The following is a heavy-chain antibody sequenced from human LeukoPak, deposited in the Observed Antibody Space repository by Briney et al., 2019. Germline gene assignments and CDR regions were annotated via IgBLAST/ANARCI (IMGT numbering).Heavy chain of an antibody. CDR2: ISGSGGST. CDR3: AKDGSGSTSRSYWYFDL. CDR1: GFTFSSYA. V-gene: IGHV3-23*01. D-gene: IGHD1-26*01. Sequence: GGSLRLSCAASGFTFSSYAMSWVRQAPGKGLEWVSAISGSGGSTYYADSVKGRFTISRDNSKNTLYLQMNSLRAEDTAVYYCAKDGSGSTSRSYWYFDLWGRGTLVTVSS. J-gene: IGHJ2*01.